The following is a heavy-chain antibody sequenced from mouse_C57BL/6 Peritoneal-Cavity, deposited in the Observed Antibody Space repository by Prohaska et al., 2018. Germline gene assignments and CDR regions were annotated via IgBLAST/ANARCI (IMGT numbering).Heavy chain of an antibody. Sequence: EVKLEESGGGLVQPGGSMKLSCVASGFTFSNYWMNWVRQSPEKGLEWVAQIRLKSDNYATNYAESGKGRFTISRDDSKSSVYLQMNNLRAEDTGIYYCTIWEGYWGQGTTLTVSS. CDR1: GFTFSNYW. D-gene: IGHD4-1*01. V-gene: IGHV6-3*01. J-gene: IGHJ2*01. CDR2: IRLKSDNYAT. CDR3: TIWEGY.